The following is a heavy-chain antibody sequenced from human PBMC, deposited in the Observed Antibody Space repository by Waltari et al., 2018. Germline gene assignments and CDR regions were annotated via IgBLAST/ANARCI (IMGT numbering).Heavy chain of an antibody. CDR3: ARRENYNFWRDSFDV. J-gene: IGHJ3*01. CDR2: ISESGRT. CDR1: GVSISRRNYY. Sequence: QQHLQESGPGLVKPSETLSLTCTVSGVSISRRNYYWGWIRQPPGKGLEWIGQISESGRTSYNPSLKSRVTISVDTSRNQISLNLYSVTAADAAVYYCARRENYNFWRDSFDVWGQGTVVTVSS. D-gene: IGHD3-3*01. V-gene: IGHV4-39*07.